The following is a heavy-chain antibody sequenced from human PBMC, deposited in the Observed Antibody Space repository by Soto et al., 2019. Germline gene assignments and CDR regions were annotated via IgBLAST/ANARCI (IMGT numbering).Heavy chain of an antibody. CDR3: AKFSDFGSRYGWDL. J-gene: IGHJ5*02. CDR2: ISGSGGGT. D-gene: IGHD6-13*01. CDR1: GFTFSNYA. V-gene: IGHV3-23*01. Sequence: GSLRLSCTASGFTFSNYAMSWVRQAPGRGLEWVSGISGSGGGTKYADPVKGRFTISRDNLENTLYLQINSLSAEDTAIYYFAKFSDFGSRYGWDLRGQGTQVTVSS.